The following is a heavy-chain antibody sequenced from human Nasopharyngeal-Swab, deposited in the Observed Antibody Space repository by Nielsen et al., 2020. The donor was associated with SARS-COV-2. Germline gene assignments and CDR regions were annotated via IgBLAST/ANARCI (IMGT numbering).Heavy chain of an antibody. CDR3: ARRRSGSDQGSSWYIDL. CDR2: INSDGSST. J-gene: IGHJ2*01. CDR1: GFTFSSYW. Sequence: GESLKISCAASGFTFSSYWMHWVRQAPGKGLVWVSRINSDGSSTSYADSVKGRFTISRDNAKNTLYLQMNSLRSDDTAVYYCARRRSGSDQGSSWYIDLWGRGTLVTVSS. D-gene: IGHD1-26*01. V-gene: IGHV3-74*01.